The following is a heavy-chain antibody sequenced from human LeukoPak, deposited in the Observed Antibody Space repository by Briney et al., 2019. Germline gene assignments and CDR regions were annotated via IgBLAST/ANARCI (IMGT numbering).Heavy chain of an antibody. J-gene: IGHJ4*02. V-gene: IGHV3-74*01. Sequence: SGGSLRLSCAASGFTLSSYWMHWVRQAPGKGLVWVSRINSDGSSTSYADSVKGRFTISRDNAKNTLYLQMNSLRAEDTAVYYCARDPRYCSSTSCYTIFDYWGQGTLVTVSS. D-gene: IGHD2-2*02. CDR2: INSDGSST. CDR1: GFTLSSYW. CDR3: ARDPRYCSSTSCYTIFDY.